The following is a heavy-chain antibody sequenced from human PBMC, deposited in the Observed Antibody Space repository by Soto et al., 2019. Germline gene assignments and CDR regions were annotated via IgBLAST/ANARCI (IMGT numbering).Heavy chain of an antibody. J-gene: IGHJ4*02. CDR2: RHSGHSSA. D-gene: IGHD2-2*01. V-gene: IGHV5-51*01. CDR3: GTWSSSHCFDY. CDR1: GSIFSTYS. Sequence: GESLKISCNAYGSIFSTYSIGWVRQMPGKGLGGGGNRHSGHSSATYSPSFQGHVTLSVDKSINTAYLHGSSLKASDTAVDYCGTWSSSHCFDYWGQGTLVTVSS.